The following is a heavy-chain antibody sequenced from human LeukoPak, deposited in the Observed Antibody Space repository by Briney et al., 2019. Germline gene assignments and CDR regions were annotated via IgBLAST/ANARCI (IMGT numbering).Heavy chain of an antibody. Sequence: ASVKVSCKASGGTFSSYAISWVRQAPGQGLEWMGRIIPILGIANYAQKFQGRVTITADKSTSTAYMELSSLRSEDTAVYYCARLGENTYYYDIHLDYWGQGTLVTVSS. CDR2: IIPILGIA. D-gene: IGHD3-22*01. CDR1: GGTFSSYA. V-gene: IGHV1-69*04. CDR3: ARLGENTYYYDIHLDY. J-gene: IGHJ4*02.